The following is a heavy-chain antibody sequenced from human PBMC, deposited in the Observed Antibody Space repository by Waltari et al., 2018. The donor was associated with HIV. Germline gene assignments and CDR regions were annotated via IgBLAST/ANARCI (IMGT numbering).Heavy chain of an antibody. CDR1: GGSLRSGYYY. J-gene: IGHJ6*02. V-gene: IGHV4-61*02. CDR3: ARGYYYRMDV. D-gene: IGHD3-10*01. CDR2: FYTSGGT. Sequence: QVLLQESGPGLVKPSQNLSLTCTVSGGSLRSGYYYWSWLRQPAGKGLEWIGRFYTSGGTNYNPSLKSRVTISVDTSKNQFSLKLSSVTAADTAVYYCARGYYYRMDVWGQGTTVTVSS.